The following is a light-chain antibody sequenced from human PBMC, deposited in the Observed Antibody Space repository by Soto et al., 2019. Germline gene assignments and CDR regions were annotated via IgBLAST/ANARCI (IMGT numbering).Light chain of an antibody. CDR3: QQYNSDPVS. J-gene: IGKJ4*01. V-gene: IGKV1-16*02. Sequence: DIQMTQSPSSLSASVGDRVTITCRASQDISNHLAWFQQKPGKVPKSLISAASSLQSGVPSKFSGSGSGTDFTLTISSLQPEDFATYYCQQYNSDPVSFGGGTKVEIK. CDR1: QDISNH. CDR2: AAS.